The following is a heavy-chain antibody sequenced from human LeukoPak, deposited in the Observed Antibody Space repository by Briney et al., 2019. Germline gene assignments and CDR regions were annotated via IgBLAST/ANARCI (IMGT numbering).Heavy chain of an antibody. CDR1: GFTFSSYA. J-gene: IGHJ3*02. Sequence: PGGSLRLSCAASGFTFSSYATSWVRQAPGKGLEWVSAISGSGGSTYYADSVKGRFTISRDNSKNTLYLQMNSLRAEDTAVYYCAKTARRKLLWFGELLSSVAFDIWGQGTMVTVSS. CDR2: ISGSGGST. V-gene: IGHV3-23*01. D-gene: IGHD3-10*01. CDR3: AKTARRKLLWFGELLSSVAFDI.